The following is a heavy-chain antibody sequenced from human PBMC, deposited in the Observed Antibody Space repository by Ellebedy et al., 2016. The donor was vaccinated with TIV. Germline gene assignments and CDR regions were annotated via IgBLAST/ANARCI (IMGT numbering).Heavy chain of an antibody. Sequence: GESLKISCIASGFTFTNYWMHWVRQAPGKGLEWVSRIDSDGSDTIYADSVRGRFTSSRDNAKNTLFLQMNSLRVEDTAVDYCARGGGDHAFDIWGQGSMVIVSS. CDR3: ARGGGDHAFDI. CDR1: GFTFTNYW. V-gene: IGHV3-74*01. D-gene: IGHD2-21*02. J-gene: IGHJ3*02. CDR2: IDSDGSDT.